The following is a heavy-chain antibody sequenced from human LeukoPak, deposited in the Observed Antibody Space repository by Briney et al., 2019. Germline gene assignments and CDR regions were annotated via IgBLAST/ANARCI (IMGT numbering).Heavy chain of an antibody. CDR1: GGSISSYY. CDR3: ARVGSWDYYFDY. CDR2: IYYSGST. J-gene: IGHJ4*02. D-gene: IGHD6-13*01. V-gene: IGHV4-59*01. Sequence: KPSETLSLTCTVSGGSISSYYWSWIRQPPGKGLEWIGYIYYSGSTNYNPSLKSRVTISVDTSKNQFSLKLSSVTAADTAVYYCARVGSWDYYFDYWGQGTLVTVSS.